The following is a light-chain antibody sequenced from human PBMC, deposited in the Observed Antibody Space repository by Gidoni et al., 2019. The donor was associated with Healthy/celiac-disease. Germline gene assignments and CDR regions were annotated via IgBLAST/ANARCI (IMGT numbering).Light chain of an antibody. CDR2: YDD. CDR1: SSNIGNNA. J-gene: IGLJ3*02. V-gene: IGLV1-36*01. CDR3: AAWDDRLNGPV. Sequence: QSVLTQPPSVSEAATPGVTISCSGSSSNIGNNAVNWYQQLPGKAPKLLIYYDDLLPSGVSDRFSGSKSGTSASLAISGLQSEDEADYYCAAWDDRLNGPVFGGGTKLTVL.